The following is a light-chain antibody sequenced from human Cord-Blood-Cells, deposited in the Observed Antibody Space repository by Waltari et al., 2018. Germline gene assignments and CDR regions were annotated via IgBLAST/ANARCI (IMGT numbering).Light chain of an antibody. CDR2: DVS. CDR1: SSDVGGYNY. V-gene: IGLV2-14*01. CDR3: RSYTSSSTVV. Sequence: QSALTQPASVSGSPGQSITISCTATSSDVGGYNYVSWYQQHPGKAPKLMIYDVSNRPSGVSKRFSGSKSGNTASLTISGLQAEDEADYYCRSYTSSSTVVFGGGTKLTVL. J-gene: IGLJ2*01.